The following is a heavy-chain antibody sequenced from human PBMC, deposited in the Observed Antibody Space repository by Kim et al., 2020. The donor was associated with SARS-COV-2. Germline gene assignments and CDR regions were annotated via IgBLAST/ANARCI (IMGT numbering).Heavy chain of an antibody. CDR3: ARDLMGLRYFDWLLREGMDV. CDR2: ISSSSSYI. CDR1: GFTFSSYS. D-gene: IGHD3-9*01. Sequence: GGSLRLSCAASGFTFSSYSMNWVRQAPGKGLEWVSSISSSSSYIYYADSVKGRFTISRDNAKNSPYLQMNSLRAEDTAVYYCARDLMGLRYFDWLLREGMDVWGRGTTVTVSS. J-gene: IGHJ6*01. V-gene: IGHV3-21*01.